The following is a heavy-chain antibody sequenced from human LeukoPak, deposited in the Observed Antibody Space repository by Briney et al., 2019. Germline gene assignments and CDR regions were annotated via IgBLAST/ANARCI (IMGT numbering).Heavy chain of an antibody. D-gene: IGHD3-3*01. CDR3: ARGQNDFWSGYRTFDI. CDR1: GGSFSGYY. CDR2: INHSENT. V-gene: IGHV4-34*01. Sequence: ETLSLTCAVYGGSFSGYYWSLIRQPPGKGLEWIGEINHSENTNYNPSLKSRVTISVDTSKSQFSLNLNSVTAADTAVYYCARGQNDFWSGYRTFDIWGQGTMVTVSS. J-gene: IGHJ3*02.